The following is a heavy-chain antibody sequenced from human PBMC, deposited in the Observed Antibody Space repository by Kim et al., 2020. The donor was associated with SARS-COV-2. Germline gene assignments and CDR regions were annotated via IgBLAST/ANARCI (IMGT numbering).Heavy chain of an antibody. J-gene: IGHJ4*02. V-gene: IGHV4-39*01. Sequence: YYSGSTYYNLSLKSRVTKSVNTTKNQFSVKLGSVIAADTAVYYCARLFDYWGQGTLVTVSS. CDR2: YYSGST. CDR3: ARLFDY.